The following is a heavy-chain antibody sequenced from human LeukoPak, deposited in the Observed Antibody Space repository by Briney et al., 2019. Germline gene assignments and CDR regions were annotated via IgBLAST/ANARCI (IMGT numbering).Heavy chain of an antibody. D-gene: IGHD2-15*01. J-gene: IGHJ3*02. CDR3: ARERGYCSGGSCPGAFDI. V-gene: IGHV1-2*06. CDR1: GYTFTSYY. Sequence: ASVKVSCKASGYTFTSYYMHWVRQAPGQGLERMGRINPNSGGTNYAQKFQGRVTMTRDTSISTAYMELSRLRSDDTAVYYCARERGYCSGGSCPGAFDIWGQGTMVTVSS. CDR2: INPNSGGT.